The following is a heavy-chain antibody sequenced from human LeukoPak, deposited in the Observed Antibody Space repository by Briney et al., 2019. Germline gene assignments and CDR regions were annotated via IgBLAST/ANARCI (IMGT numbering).Heavy chain of an antibody. Sequence: ASVKVSCKVSGYTLTELPIHWVRQAPGKGLEWMGGFDPKDGGTIYAQNFQGRVTLTEDTSTDTAYMEPSSLRSEDTAVYYCATDLIVGPTTDLDYWGQGTLVTVSS. J-gene: IGHJ4*02. V-gene: IGHV1-24*01. CDR1: GYTLTELP. D-gene: IGHD1-26*01. CDR3: ATDLIVGPTTDLDY. CDR2: FDPKDGGT.